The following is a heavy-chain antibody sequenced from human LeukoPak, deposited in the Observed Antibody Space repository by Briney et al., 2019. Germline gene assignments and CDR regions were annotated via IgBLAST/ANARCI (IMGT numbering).Heavy chain of an antibody. V-gene: IGHV3-11*04. Sequence: GGSLRLSCAASGFTFSDYYMSWIRQAPGKGLEWVSYISSSGGTIYYADSVKGRFTISRDNAKNSLYLQMNSLRAEDTAVYYCARVGTTNYYFYYMDVWGKGTTVTVSS. CDR3: ARVGTTNYYFYYMDV. CDR2: ISSSGGTI. J-gene: IGHJ6*03. D-gene: IGHD2-2*01. CDR1: GFTFSDYY.